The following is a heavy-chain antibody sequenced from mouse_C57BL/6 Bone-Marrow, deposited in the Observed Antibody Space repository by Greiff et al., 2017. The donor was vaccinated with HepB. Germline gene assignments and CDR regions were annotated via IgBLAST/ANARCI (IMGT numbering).Heavy chain of an antibody. J-gene: IGHJ4*01. CDR1: GFTFSDYG. Sequence: EVNLVESGGGLVKPGGSLKLSCAASGFTFSDYGMHWVRQAPEKGLEWVAYISSGSSTIYYADTVKGRFTISRDNAKNTLFLQMTSLRSEDTAMYYCARSPHGSSDYYAMDYWGQGTSVTVSS. CDR3: ARSPHGSSDYYAMDY. D-gene: IGHD1-1*01. CDR2: ISSGSSTI. V-gene: IGHV5-17*01.